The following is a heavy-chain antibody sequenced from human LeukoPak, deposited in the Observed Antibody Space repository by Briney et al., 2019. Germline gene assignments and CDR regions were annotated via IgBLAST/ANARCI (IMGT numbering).Heavy chain of an antibody. CDR1: GFTFDDYG. D-gene: IGHD4-23*01. CDR3: ATPPHGGNTGGAFDI. CDR2: INWNGGST. V-gene: IGHV3-20*04. J-gene: IGHJ3*02. Sequence: GGSLRLSCVVSGFTFDDYGMSWVRQAPGKGLEWVSGINWNGGSTGYADSVKGRYTISRDNAKNSLYLQMNSLRAEDTALYYCATPPHGGNTGGAFDIWGQGTMVTVSS.